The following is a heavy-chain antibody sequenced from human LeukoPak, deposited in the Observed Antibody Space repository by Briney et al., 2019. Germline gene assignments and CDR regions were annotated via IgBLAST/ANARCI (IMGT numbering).Heavy chain of an antibody. CDR2: IYYSGST. V-gene: IGHV4-59*01. Sequence: SETLSLTCTVSGGSICSYYWSWIRQPPGKGLEWIGYIYYSGSTNYNPSLKSRVTISVDTSKNQFSLKLSSVTAADTAVYYCARVSGYRLDYWGQGTLVTVSS. D-gene: IGHD5-12*01. CDR3: ARVSGYRLDY. J-gene: IGHJ4*02. CDR1: GGSICSYY.